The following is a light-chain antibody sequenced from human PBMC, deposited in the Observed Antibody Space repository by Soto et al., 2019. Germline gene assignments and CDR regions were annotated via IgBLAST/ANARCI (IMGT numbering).Light chain of an antibody. CDR3: AAWDDGRNDLYV. Sequence: QSALTQPPSASGTPGQTVTIPCSGSSSNVGKNIVNWYQQVPGTAPKLLIYSTDQRPSGVPDRFSGSKSGTSASLAISGLQSEDEADYYCAAWDDGRNDLYVIGSGTKVTVL. J-gene: IGLJ1*01. CDR1: SSNVGKNI. V-gene: IGLV1-44*01. CDR2: STD.